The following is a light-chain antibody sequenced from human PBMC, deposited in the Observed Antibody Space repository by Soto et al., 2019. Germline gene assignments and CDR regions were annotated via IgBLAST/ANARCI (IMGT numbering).Light chain of an antibody. J-gene: IGKJ5*01. CDR2: DAS. CDR3: QQYDNPSIT. CDR1: QDISNY. Sequence: IQMTQSPSSLSASVGDRVTITGQASQDISNYLNWYQQKPGKAPKLLIYDASNLETGVPSRFSGSGSGTDFTFTISSLQPEDIATYYCQQYDNPSITFGQGTRLEIK. V-gene: IGKV1-33*01.